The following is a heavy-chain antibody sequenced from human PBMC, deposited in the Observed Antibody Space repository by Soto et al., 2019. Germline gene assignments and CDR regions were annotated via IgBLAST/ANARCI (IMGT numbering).Heavy chain of an antibody. J-gene: IGHJ2*01. V-gene: IGHV1-69*01. CDR2: IIPIFGTA. D-gene: IGHD2-21*01. CDR3: ARGGRDCYKSGVPFDL. Sequence: QVQLVQSGAEVKKPGSSVNVSCKASGGTFSSYAISWVRQPPGQGLEWMGGIIPIFGTANYAQKFQGRVTITADESTSTAYMERSSLRSEDTAVYYCARGGRDCYKSGVPFDLWGRGTLVTVSS. CDR1: GGTFSSYA.